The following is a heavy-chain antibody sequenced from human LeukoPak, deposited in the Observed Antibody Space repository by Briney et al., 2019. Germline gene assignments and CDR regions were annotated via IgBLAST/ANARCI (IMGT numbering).Heavy chain of an antibody. Sequence: PGGSLRLSCAASGFTVSSNYMSWVRQAPGKGLEWVSVIYSGGSTYYADSVKGRFTNSRDNSKNTLYLQMNSLRAEDTAVYYCAKDSGIAVAEGTLDYWGQGTLVTVSS. D-gene: IGHD6-19*01. CDR2: IYSGGST. V-gene: IGHV3-53*05. CDR3: AKDSGIAVAEGTLDY. CDR1: GFTVSSNY. J-gene: IGHJ4*02.